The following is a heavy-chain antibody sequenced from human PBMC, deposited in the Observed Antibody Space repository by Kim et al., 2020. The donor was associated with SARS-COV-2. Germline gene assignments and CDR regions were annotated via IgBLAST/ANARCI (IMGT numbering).Heavy chain of an antibody. CDR1: GYTFTSYD. CDR3: AREGLWFGSPPYYYYGMDV. Sequence: ASVKVSCKASGYTFTSYDINWVRQATGQGLEWMGWMNPNSGNTGYAQKFQGRVTMTRNTSISTAYMELSSLRSEDTAVYYCAREGLWFGSPPYYYYGMDVWGQGTTVTVSS. CDR2: MNPNSGNT. V-gene: IGHV1-8*01. J-gene: IGHJ6*02. D-gene: IGHD3-10*01.